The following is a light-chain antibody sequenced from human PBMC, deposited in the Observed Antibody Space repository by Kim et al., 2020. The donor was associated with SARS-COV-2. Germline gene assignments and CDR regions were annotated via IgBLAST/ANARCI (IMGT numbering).Light chain of an antibody. CDR3: QQYEDWPLT. CDR2: DSS. Sequence: EIVMTRSPATLSVSLGERATLSCRASQNVGSYLSWFQQKPGQPPRLLIRDSSGRATGVAARFSGSGSGTEFTLTISGLQSDDFAVYYCQQYEDWPLTFGGGTKVDIK. CDR1: QNVGSY. V-gene: IGKV3-15*01. J-gene: IGKJ4*01.